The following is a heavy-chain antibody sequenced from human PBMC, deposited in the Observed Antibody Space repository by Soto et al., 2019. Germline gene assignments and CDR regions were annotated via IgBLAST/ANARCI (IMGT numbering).Heavy chain of an antibody. CDR3: ARTYYGSNSGWYFDY. CDR1: GGSISSSSYY. CDR2: IYYSGST. D-gene: IGHD4-17*01. J-gene: IGHJ4*02. V-gene: IGHV4-39*01. Sequence: SETLSLTCTVSGGSISSSSYYWGWIRQPPGKGLEWIGSIYYSGSTYYNPSLKSRVTIPVDTSMHQFSLKLTSVTAADTAVYYCARTYYGSNSGWYFDYWGQGTLVTVSS.